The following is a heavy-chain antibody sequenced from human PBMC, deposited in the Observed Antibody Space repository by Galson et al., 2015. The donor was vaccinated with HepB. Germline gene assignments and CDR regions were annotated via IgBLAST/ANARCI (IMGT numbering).Heavy chain of an antibody. Sequence: SVKVSCKASGYTFTSYYMHWVRQAPGQGLEWMGIINPSGGSTSYAQKFQGRVTMTRDTSTSTVYMELSSLRSEDTAVYYCARDLGLTADPGAAAGNNLYYYYYMDVWGKGTTVTVSS. CDR3: ARDLGLTADPGAAAGNNLYYYYYMDV. CDR2: INPSGGST. D-gene: IGHD6-13*01. V-gene: IGHV1-46*01. CDR1: GYTFTSYY. J-gene: IGHJ6*03.